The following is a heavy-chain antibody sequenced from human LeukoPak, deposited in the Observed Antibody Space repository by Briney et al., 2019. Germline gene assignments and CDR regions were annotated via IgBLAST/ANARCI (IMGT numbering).Heavy chain of an antibody. Sequence: ASVKVSCKASGYTFTSYDINWVRQATGQGPEWMGWVNPNSGNTGYGQKFQGRVTMTRDTSISTAYMELRSLRSEDTGVYYCARGRLTTVTTWYYHGMDVWGQGTTVTVSS. CDR3: ARGRLTTVTTWYYHGMDV. J-gene: IGHJ6*02. CDR2: VNPNSGNT. V-gene: IGHV1-8*01. CDR1: GYTFTSYD. D-gene: IGHD4-17*01.